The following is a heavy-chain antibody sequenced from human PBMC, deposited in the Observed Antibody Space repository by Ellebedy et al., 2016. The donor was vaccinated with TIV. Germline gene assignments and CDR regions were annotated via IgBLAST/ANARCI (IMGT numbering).Heavy chain of an antibody. V-gene: IGHV4-59*01. CDR3: ARLTSGYYANFDY. J-gene: IGHJ4*02. CDR2: IYYNGNT. Sequence: SETLSLTXTVSGDSISSYYWSWIRQPPGKGLECIGYIYYNGNTNYNPSLKSRVTISVDTSKNQFSLKLSSVTAADTAVYYCARLTSGYYANFDYWGQGTLVTVSS. CDR1: GDSISSYY. D-gene: IGHD3-3*01.